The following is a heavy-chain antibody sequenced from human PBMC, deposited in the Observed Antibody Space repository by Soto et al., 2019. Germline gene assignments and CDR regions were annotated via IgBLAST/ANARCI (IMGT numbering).Heavy chain of an antibody. V-gene: IGHV4-30-2*01. CDR2: IYHSGST. CDR3: ARYSIAARRGIDY. CDR1: GSSVSSGGYS. D-gene: IGHD6-6*01. J-gene: IGHJ4*02. Sequence: PSETLSLTCAVSGSSVSSGGYSWIWIRQPPGKGLEWIGYIYHSGSTYYNPSLKSRVTISVDRSKNQFSLKLSSVTAADTAVYYCARYSIAARRGIDYWGQGTLVTVSS.